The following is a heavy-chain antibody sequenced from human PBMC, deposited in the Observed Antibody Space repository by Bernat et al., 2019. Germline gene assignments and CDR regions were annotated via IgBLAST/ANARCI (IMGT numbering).Heavy chain of an antibody. V-gene: IGHV4-34*01. CDR3: ATPWRATYYYDSSGYYGWDAFDS. CDR2: VYSSGST. J-gene: IGHJ3*02. D-gene: IGHD3-22*01. CDR1: GGSFSGYY. Sequence: QVQLQQWGAGLLKPSETLSLTCAVYGGSFSGYYWGWLREPPGKGLEWIGSVYSSGSTYYNPSLKSRVTISVDTSKNQFSLKLSSVTAADTAVYYCATPWRATYYYDSSGYYGWDAFDSWGQGTMVTVSS.